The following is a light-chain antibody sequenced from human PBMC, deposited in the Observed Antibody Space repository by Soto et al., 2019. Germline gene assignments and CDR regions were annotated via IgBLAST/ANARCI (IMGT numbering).Light chain of an antibody. CDR3: QQYGTSLFT. Sequence: EIVLTQSPGTLSLSPGERATLSCRASQSVSNSYLAWYQQKPGQAPRLLIYGASTRATGIPDRFSGSGSGTDFTLTISGLEPEDFAVYYWQQYGTSLFTFGPGTKVDIK. CDR1: QSVSNSY. J-gene: IGKJ3*01. V-gene: IGKV3-20*01. CDR2: GAS.